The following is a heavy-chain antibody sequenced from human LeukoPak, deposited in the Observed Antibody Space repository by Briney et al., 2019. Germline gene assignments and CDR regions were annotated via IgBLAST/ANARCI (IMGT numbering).Heavy chain of an antibody. Sequence: ASVNVSCKASGYTFTSHALHWVRQAPGESLEWMAWINGATGNTEYSQKFQARVTITRDTSASTAYMGLSSLRSEGTAVYYCARSIIIVPNTSYYYYYMDVWGKGTTVTVSS. D-gene: IGHD2/OR15-2a*01. CDR2: INGATGNT. CDR3: ARSIIIVPNTSYYYYYMDV. J-gene: IGHJ6*03. CDR1: GYTFTSHA. V-gene: IGHV1-3*01.